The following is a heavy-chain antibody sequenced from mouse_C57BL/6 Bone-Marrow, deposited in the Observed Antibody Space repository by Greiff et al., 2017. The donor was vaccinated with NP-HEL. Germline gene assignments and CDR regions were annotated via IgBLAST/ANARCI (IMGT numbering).Heavy chain of an antibody. V-gene: IGHV5-4*03. CDR1: GFTFSSYA. J-gene: IGHJ3*01. CDR2: ISDGGSYT. CDR3: ARRPLRSFAY. Sequence: EVKLVESGGGLVKPGGSLKLSCAASGFTFSSYAMSWVRQTPEKRLDWVATISDGGSYTYYPDNVKGRFTISRDNAKNNLYLQMSHLKSEDTAMYYCARRPLRSFAYWGQGTLVTVSA.